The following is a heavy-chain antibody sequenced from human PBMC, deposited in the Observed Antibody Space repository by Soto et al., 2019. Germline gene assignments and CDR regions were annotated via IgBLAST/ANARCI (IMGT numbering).Heavy chain of an antibody. J-gene: IGHJ6*03. CDR2: ISSSSSTI. Sequence: EVQLVESGGGLVQPGGSLRLSCAASGFTFSSYSMNWVRQAPGKGLEWVSYISSSSSTIYYADSVKGRFTISRDNAKNSLYLQMNSLRAEDTAVYYCARDLYCSGRSCYLDGGYYGYMDVWGKGTTVTVSS. V-gene: IGHV3-48*01. CDR3: ARDLYCSGRSCYLDGGYYGYMDV. D-gene: IGHD2-15*01. CDR1: GFTFSSYS.